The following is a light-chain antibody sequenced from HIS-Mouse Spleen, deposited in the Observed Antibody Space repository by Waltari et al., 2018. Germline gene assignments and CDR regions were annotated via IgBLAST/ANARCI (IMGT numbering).Light chain of an antibody. CDR2: DNN. V-gene: IGLV1-51*01. CDR3: GTWDSSLSARV. J-gene: IGLJ3*02. CDR1: SSNIGNNY. Sequence: QSVLTQPPSVSAAPGQKVTISCSGSSSNIGNNYVSWYQQLPGTAPKLLIYDNNKRPPGIPDRFSGSKSGTSATLGITGLQTGDEADYYCGTWDSSLSARVFGGGTKLTVL.